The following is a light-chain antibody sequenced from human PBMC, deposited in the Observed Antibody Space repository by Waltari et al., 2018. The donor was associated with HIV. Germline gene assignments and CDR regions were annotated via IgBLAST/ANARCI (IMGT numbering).Light chain of an antibody. V-gene: IGLV2-23*02. Sequence: QSALTQPASVSGSPGQSITISCTGTSSNVGSDDLVSWYQQHPGEAPKLIIYEVTKRPSGGSNRFSGSKSGNTASLTISGLQAEDEADYYCCSCTRSGIRYVFGTGTKVTVL. CDR1: SSNVGSDDL. J-gene: IGLJ1*01. CDR2: EVT. CDR3: CSCTRSGIRYV.